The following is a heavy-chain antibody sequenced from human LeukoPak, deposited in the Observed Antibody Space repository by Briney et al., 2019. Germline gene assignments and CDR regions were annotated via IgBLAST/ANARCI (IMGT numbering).Heavy chain of an antibody. J-gene: IGHJ4*02. CDR1: VDSIRTSNW. CDR3: AKNSGMSDFGY. Sequence: SETLSLTCAVSVDSIRTSNWWTWVSQAPGKGLEWIGEIYYSGSTYYNPSLKSRVTISIDKSRNQFSLNLRSVTAADTAPYYCAKNSGMSDFGYWGQGILVTVSS. CDR2: IYYSGST. D-gene: IGHD1-26*01. V-gene: IGHV4-4*02.